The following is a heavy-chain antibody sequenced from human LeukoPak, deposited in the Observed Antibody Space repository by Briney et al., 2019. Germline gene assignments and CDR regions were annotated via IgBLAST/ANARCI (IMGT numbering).Heavy chain of an antibody. CDR1: GNTFTGYY. D-gene: IGHD3-9*01. V-gene: IGHV1-2*02. CDR3: VFFKQKTAYEILTRGWFDP. CDR2: INPNSGGT. Sequence: ASVKVSCKASGNTFTGYYMHRVRQAPGQGLEWIGWINPNSGGTNYAQKFQGRVTMPRDTSISTAYMELSRLRSDDTAVYYCVFFKQKTAYEILTRGWFDPWGQGTLVTVSS. J-gene: IGHJ5*02.